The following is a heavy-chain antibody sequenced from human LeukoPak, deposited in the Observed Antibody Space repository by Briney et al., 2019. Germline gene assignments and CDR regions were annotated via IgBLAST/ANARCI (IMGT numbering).Heavy chain of an antibody. D-gene: IGHD2-21*02. CDR3: AKGDCGGDCYPLFDY. J-gene: IGHJ4*02. CDR1: GFTVSSSF. CDR2: IYSGGTT. V-gene: IGHV3-53*01. Sequence: GGSLRLSCAASGFTVSSSFMSWVRQAPGKGLEWVSLIYSGGTTYYADSVKGRFTISRDNSKNTLYLQMNSLRAEDTAVYYCAKGDCGGDCYPLFDYWGQGTLVTVSS.